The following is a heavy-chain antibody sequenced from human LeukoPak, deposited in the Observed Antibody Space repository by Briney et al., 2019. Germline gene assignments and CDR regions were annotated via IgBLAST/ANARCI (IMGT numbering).Heavy chain of an antibody. Sequence: SETLSLTCTVSGGSISSGSYYWSWIRQPAGKGLEWIGRIYTSGSTNYNPSLKSRVTISVDTSKNRFSLKLSSATAADTAVYYCARDNYYDSSGPWGQGTLVTVSS. V-gene: IGHV4-61*02. CDR3: ARDNYYDSSGP. D-gene: IGHD3-22*01. CDR1: GGSISSGSYY. J-gene: IGHJ5*02. CDR2: IYTSGST.